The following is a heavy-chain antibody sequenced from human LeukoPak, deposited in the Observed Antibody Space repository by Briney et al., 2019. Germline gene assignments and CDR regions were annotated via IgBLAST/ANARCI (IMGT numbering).Heavy chain of an antibody. CDR1: GGSISSSSYY. Sequence: SETLSLTCTVSGGSISSSSYYWGWIRQPPGKGLEWIGRIYTSGSTNYNPSLKSRVTMSVDTSKNQFSLKLSSVTAADTAVYYCAKQTGTGHDAFDIWGQGTMVTVSS. CDR2: IYTSGST. J-gene: IGHJ3*02. V-gene: IGHV4-61*05. CDR3: AKQTGTGHDAFDI. D-gene: IGHD1-1*01.